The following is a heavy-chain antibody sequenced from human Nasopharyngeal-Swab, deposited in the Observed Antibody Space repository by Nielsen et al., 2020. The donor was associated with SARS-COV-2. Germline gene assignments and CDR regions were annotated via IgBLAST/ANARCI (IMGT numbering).Heavy chain of an antibody. CDR2: IKQDGSER. D-gene: IGHD6-19*01. CDR3: TKDHVRGWQLDS. J-gene: IGHJ4*02. V-gene: IGHV3-7*03. CDR1: GFNFNNYW. Sequence: GGSLRLSCAASGFNFNNYWMSWVRQAPGTGLEWVANIKQDGSERHYLESVRCRVTISRDNAKNSVFLQMNNLRAEDTAVYYCTKDHVRGWQLDSWGQGTLVTVSS.